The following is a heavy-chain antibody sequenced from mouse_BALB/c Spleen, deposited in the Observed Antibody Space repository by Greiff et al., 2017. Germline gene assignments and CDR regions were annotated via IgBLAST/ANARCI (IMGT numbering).Heavy chain of an antibody. CDR2: IWGDGST. CDR1: GFSLTGYG. Sequence: VHLVESGPGLVAPSQSLSITCTVSGFSLTGYGVNWVRQPPGKGLEWLGMIWGDGSTDYNSALKSRLSISKDNSKSQVFLKMNSLQTDDTARYYCAKSYGYDADWFAYWGQGTLVTVSA. D-gene: IGHD2-2*01. J-gene: IGHJ3*01. CDR3: AKSYGYDADWFAY. V-gene: IGHV2-6-7*01.